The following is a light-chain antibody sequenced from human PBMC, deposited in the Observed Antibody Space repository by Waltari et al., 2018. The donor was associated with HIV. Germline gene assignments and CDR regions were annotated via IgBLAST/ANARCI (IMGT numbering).Light chain of an antibody. CDR1: RPNTGSNY. CDR2: RNN. J-gene: IGLJ3*02. V-gene: IGLV1-47*01. CDR3: ATRDGSLKV. Sequence: QSVLTQPPSASGTPGQAVTISCVGDRPNTGSNYSYWYQQLPGTAPKVLIYRNNQRPAGVPDRFSGSKSGASASLTISGLRSADEAVYFCATRDGSLKVFGGGTKLTVL.